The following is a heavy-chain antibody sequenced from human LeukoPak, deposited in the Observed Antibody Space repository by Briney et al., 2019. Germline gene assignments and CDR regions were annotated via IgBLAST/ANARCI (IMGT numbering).Heavy chain of an antibody. J-gene: IGHJ4*02. CDR3: ARHRRTGFHYYGSGSYRT. CDR1: GYSISSGYY. Sequence: PSETLSLTCTVSGYSISSGYYWGWIRQPPGKGLEWIGSIYHSGSTYYNPSLKSRVTISVDTSKNQFSLKLSSVTAADTAVYYCARHRRTGFHYYGSGSYRTWGQGTLVTVSS. V-gene: IGHV4-38-2*02. CDR2: IYHSGST. D-gene: IGHD3-10*01.